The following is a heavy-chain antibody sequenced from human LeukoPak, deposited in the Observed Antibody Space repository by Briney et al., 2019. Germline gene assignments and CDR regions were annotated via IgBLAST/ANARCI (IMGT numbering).Heavy chain of an antibody. V-gene: IGHV4-4*02. J-gene: IGHJ4*02. CDR3: ARDTAMVTADY. Sequence: SGTLSLTCAVSGGSISSSNWWSWVRQPPGKGLEWIGEIYHSGSTNYNPSLKSRVTISVDTSKNQFSLKLSSVTAADTAVYYCARDTAMVTADYWGQGTLVTVSS. CDR1: GGSISSSNW. CDR2: IYHSGST. D-gene: IGHD5-18*01.